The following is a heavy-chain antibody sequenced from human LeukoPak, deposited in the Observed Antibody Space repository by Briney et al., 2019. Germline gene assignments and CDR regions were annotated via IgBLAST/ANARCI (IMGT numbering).Heavy chain of an antibody. CDR1: GGTFSSYG. J-gene: IGHJ4*02. CDR2: IIAIFGKA. CDR3: ARAYYDSSGYYSYYFDY. V-gene: IGHV1-69*05. Sequence: LVKVSCKASGGTFSSYGISWVRQAPGQGLEWMGGIIAIFGKANYAQKFQGRVTITTDESTSTAYMELSSLRYEDTAVYYCARAYYDSSGYYSYYFDYWGQGTLVTVSS. D-gene: IGHD3-22*01.